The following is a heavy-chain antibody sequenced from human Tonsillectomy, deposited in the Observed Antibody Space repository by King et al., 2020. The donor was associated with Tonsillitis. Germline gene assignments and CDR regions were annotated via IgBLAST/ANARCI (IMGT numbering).Heavy chain of an antibody. CDR2: ISYDGSNK. J-gene: IGHJ3*02. CDR3: ASGVIILVRDAFDI. D-gene: IGHD2-21*01. V-gene: IGHV3-30-3*01. CDR1: GFTFSSYA. Sequence: VQLVESGGGVVQPGRSLRLSCAASGFTFSSYAMHWVRQAPGKGLEWVAVISYDGSNKYYADSVKGRFTISRDNSKNTLYLQMNSLRAEDTAVYYCASGVIILVRDAFDIWGEGTMVTVSS.